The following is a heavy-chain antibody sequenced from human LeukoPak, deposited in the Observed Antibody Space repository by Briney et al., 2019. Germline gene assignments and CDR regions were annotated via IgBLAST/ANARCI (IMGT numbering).Heavy chain of an antibody. Sequence: SVKVSCKASGGTFSSYAISWVRQAPGQGLEWMGGIIPIFDTANYAQKFQGRVTITTDESTSTAYMELSSLRSEDTAVYYCARDAGTTYYMDVWGKGTTVTVSS. CDR3: ARDAGTTYYMDV. J-gene: IGHJ6*03. CDR1: GGTFSSYA. CDR2: IIPIFDTA. D-gene: IGHD1-7*01. V-gene: IGHV1-69*05.